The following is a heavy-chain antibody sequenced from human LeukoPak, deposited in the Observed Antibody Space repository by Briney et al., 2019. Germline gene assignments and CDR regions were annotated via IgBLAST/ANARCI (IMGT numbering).Heavy chain of an antibody. Sequence: GSSVKVSCKASGGTFSSYAISWVRQAPGQGLEWMGGIIPIFGTANYAQKFQGRVTITTDESTSTAYMELSSLRSEDTAVYYCARGPNTAGNYRAFDLWGQGTKVTVSS. CDR3: ARGPNTAGNYRAFDL. CDR1: GGTFSSYA. CDR2: IIPIFGTA. D-gene: IGHD4-11*01. J-gene: IGHJ3*01. V-gene: IGHV1-69*05.